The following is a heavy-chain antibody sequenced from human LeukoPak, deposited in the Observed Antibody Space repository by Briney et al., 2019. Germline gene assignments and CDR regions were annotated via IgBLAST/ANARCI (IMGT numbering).Heavy chain of an antibody. CDR1: GFIFSSYW. CDR3: ARGGITVAPLGI. CDR2: IKQDGSEK. Sequence: PGGSLRLSCAASGFIFSSYWMSWVRQAPGKGLEWVANIKQDGSEKYYVDSVKGRFTISRDNAKNSQYLQVNSLRAEDTAVYYCARGGITVAPLGIWGQGTMVTVSS. J-gene: IGHJ3*02. D-gene: IGHD3-10*01. V-gene: IGHV3-7*04.